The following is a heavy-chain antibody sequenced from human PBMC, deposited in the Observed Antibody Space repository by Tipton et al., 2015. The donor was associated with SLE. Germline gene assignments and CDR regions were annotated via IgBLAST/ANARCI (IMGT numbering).Heavy chain of an antibody. CDR2: IYYSGST. D-gene: IGHD6-19*01. CDR3: ARHVNTVAVAGRDAFDI. J-gene: IGHJ3*02. CDR1: GGSISSSSYY. Sequence: GLVKPSETLSLTCTVSGGSISSSSYYWGWIRQPPGKGLEWIGSIYYSGSTYYNPSLKSRVTISVDTSKNQFSLKLSSVTAADTAVYYCARHVNTVAVAGRDAFDIWGQGTMVTVSS. V-gene: IGHV4-39*07.